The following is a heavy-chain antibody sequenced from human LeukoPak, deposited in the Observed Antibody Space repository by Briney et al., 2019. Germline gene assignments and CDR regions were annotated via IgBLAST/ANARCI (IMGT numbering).Heavy chain of an antibody. CDR2: IIPIFGTA. J-gene: IGHJ5*02. D-gene: IGHD2-2*01. Sequence: ASVKVSCKASGGTFSSYAISWVRQAPGQGLEWMGGIIPIFGTANYAQKFQGRVTITADESTSTAYMELSSLRSEDTAVYYCASTRDIVVVPAAMPEFWFDPWGQGTLVTVSP. V-gene: IGHV1-69*13. CDR3: ASTRDIVVVPAAMPEFWFDP. CDR1: GGTFSSYA.